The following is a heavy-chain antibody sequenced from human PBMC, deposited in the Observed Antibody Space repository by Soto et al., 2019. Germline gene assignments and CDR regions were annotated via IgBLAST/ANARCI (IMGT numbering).Heavy chain of an antibody. CDR1: GFTFSSYA. Sequence: PGGSLRLSCAASGFTFSSYAMSWVRQAPGKGLEWVSAISGSGGSTYYADSVKGRFTISRDNSKNTLYLQMNSLRAEDTAVYYCAKDVVTGTSGSCYFDYWGQGTLVTVSS. D-gene: IGHD1-7*01. CDR3: AKDVVTGTSGSCYFDY. V-gene: IGHV3-23*01. J-gene: IGHJ4*02. CDR2: ISGSGGST.